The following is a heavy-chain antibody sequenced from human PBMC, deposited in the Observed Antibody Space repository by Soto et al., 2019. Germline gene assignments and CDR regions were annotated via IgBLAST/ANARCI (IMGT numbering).Heavy chain of an antibody. CDR2: ISYDGNNK. Sequence: QVQLVESGGGVVQPGRSLRLSCAASGFTFSSYVMYWVRQAPGKGLEWVVVISYDGNNKYYADSVKGRFTISRDNSKKTLYLQMNSLRAEDKAVYYCARAGCDGGSCYTLVGLRYGMDVWGQGTTVTVSS. J-gene: IGHJ6*02. V-gene: IGHV3-30-3*01. CDR1: GFTFSSYV. CDR3: ARAGCDGGSCYTLVGLRYGMDV. D-gene: IGHD2-15*01.